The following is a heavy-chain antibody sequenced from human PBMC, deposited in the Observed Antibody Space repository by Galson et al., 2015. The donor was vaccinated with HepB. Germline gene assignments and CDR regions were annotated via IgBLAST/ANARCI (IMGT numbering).Heavy chain of an antibody. D-gene: IGHD3-16*02. Sequence: SVKVSCKASGYTFTRYLIHWVRQAPGQRLEWMGWINAGNGDTKYSQKFQGRVTITRDTSASTAYMELSSLRSEDTAVYFCARVPQPIHVWGNYLFDIWGQGTMVTVSS. V-gene: IGHV1-3*01. CDR3: ARVPQPIHVWGNYLFDI. CDR2: INAGNGDT. CDR1: GYTFTRYL. J-gene: IGHJ3*02.